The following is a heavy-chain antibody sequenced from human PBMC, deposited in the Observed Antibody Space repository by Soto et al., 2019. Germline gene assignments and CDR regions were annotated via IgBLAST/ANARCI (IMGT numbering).Heavy chain of an antibody. V-gene: IGHV4-4*02. Sequence: QVQLQESGPGLVRPSGTLSLTCAVSGDSINSNYCWTWVRQPPGKGLEWIAEIYYSGGTSYNPSLNSLVTISMDNPKNHLSLNLTSVTAADTAMYYCARDTGWGLGYWGQGTLVTLSS. J-gene: IGHJ4*02. CDR1: GDSINSNYC. CDR3: ARDTGWGLGY. CDR2: IYYSGGT. D-gene: IGHD6-19*01.